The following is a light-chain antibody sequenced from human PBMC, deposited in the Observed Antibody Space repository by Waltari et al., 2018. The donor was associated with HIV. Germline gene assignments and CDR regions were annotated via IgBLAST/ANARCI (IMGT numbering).Light chain of an antibody. CDR3: GADHGSGSNYVYV. J-gene: IGLJ1*01. Sequence: PMLTQPPSASASLGATVTLTSPLSIDYRKYSVDWSQQRPGTGPRFVMRVGTGGIVGSKGDGIPDRFSVLGSGLNRYLTIKNIQEEDEGDYHCGADHGSGSNYVYVFGTGTKVTVL. CDR2: VGTGGIVG. V-gene: IGLV9-49*01. CDR1: IDYRKYS.